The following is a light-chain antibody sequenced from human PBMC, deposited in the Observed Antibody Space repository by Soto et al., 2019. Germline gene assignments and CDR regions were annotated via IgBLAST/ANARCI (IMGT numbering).Light chain of an antibody. CDR2: DAS. CDR1: QSVSTY. V-gene: IGKV3-11*01. J-gene: IGKJ2*01. Sequence: EIVLTQSPATLSLSPGERATLSCRASQSVSTYLAWYQQKPGQAPRLLIYDASNRATGIPARFSGSGSGTDFTLTINSLEPEDFAFYYCQQRSNLYTFGQGTPLEIK. CDR3: QQRSNLYT.